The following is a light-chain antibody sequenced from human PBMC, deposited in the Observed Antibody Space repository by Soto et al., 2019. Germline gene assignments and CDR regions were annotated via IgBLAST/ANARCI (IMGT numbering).Light chain of an antibody. J-gene: IGLJ3*02. V-gene: IGLV2-14*01. CDR3: ATWEDNLTARV. CDR2: EVS. CDR1: SSDIGNYDF. Sequence: QSALTQPASVSGSPGQSITISCTGTSSDIGNYDFVSWYQQVPGTAPKAMIYEVSSRPSGVSNRFSGSKSGTSASLAISGLRSEDEADYYCATWEDNLTARVFGGGTKLTVL.